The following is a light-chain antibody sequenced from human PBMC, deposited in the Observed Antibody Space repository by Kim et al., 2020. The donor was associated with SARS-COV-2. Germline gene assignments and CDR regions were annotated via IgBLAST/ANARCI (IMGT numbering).Light chain of an antibody. V-gene: IGLV3-1*01. CDR3: QAWDSSTKV. CDR1: KLGDKY. CDR2: QDT. J-gene: IGLJ1*01. Sequence: SYELTQPPSVSVSPGQTASITCYGDKLGDKYACWYQQKPGQPPVLVIYQDTKRPSGIPERFSGSNSGNTATLTISGTQAMDEADYYCQAWDSSTKVFGTGTKVTVL.